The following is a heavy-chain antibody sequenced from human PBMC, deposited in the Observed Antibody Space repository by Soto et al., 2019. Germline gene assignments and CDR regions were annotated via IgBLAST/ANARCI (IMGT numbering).Heavy chain of an antibody. CDR1: GGTFSSYA. CDR2: IIPIFGTA. Sequence: SVKVSCKASGGTFSSYAISWVRQAPGQGLEWMGGIIPIFGTADYAQKFQGRVTITADESTSTAYMELSSLRSEDTAVYYCAIPGCTNGVCYSAWFDPWGQGTLVTVSS. V-gene: IGHV1-69*13. J-gene: IGHJ5*02. D-gene: IGHD2-8*01. CDR3: AIPGCTNGVCYSAWFDP.